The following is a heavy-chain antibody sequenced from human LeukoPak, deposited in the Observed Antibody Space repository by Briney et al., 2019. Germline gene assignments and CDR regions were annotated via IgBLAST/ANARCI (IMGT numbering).Heavy chain of an antibody. CDR1: GGSISSYY. CDR2: IYTSGNT. J-gene: IGHJ5*02. V-gene: IGHV4-4*07. D-gene: IGHD4-17*01. CDR3: ARLTVTTWDWFDP. Sequence: SETLSLTCTVSGGSISSYYWSWIRQPAGKGLERIGRIYTSGNTNYNPSLKSRVTMSVDTSKNRFSLKLSSVTAADTAVYYCARLTVTTWDWFDPWGQGTLVTASS.